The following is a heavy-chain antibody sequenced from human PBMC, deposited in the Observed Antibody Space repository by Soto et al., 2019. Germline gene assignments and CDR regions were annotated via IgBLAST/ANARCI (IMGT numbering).Heavy chain of an antibody. CDR2: ISYSGST. J-gene: IGHJ5*02. Sequence: SETLSLTCSVSGDSISSHYWSWIRQPPGKGLEWIGYISYSGSTTYNPSLKSRVTISVDTSKNQFSLKLSSVTAADTAVYYCARVPSPWGQGTLVTVSS. CDR3: ARVPSP. V-gene: IGHV4-59*11. CDR1: GDSISSHY.